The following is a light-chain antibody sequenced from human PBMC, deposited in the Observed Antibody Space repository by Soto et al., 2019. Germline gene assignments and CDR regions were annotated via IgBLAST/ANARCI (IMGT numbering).Light chain of an antibody. J-gene: IGKJ1*01. CDR3: QQYGSSTRT. CDR1: QIVTSSH. CDR2: GAS. Sequence: EIVLTLSPGALSLSPGERATLSCRASQIVTSSHLAWYQQKPGQAPRLLIYGASTRATGIPDRFSGSGSVTDFTLTICRLEPEDVTLYYCQQYGSSTRTFGQGTKV. V-gene: IGKV3-20*01.